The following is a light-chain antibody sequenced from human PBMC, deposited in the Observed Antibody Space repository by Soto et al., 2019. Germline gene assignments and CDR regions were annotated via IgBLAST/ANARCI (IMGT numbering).Light chain of an antibody. V-gene: IGKV3-20*01. CDR3: QQYGSSPIT. J-gene: IGKJ5*01. CDR2: DAS. CDR1: QSVSSSY. Sequence: IVLTQPPGTLSVSPGERVTLSCRASQSVSSSYVAWYQQKPGQAPRLLSYDASSRATGIPDRFSGSGSGADFTLTISRLQPEDFEVYYCQQYGSSPITFGQGTRLEIK.